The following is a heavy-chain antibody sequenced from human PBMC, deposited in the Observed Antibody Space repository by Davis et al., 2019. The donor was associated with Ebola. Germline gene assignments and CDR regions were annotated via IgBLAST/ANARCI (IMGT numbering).Heavy chain of an antibody. CDR2: ISSGGSTI. J-gene: IGHJ4*02. CDR1: GFTFSDYY. Sequence: GESLKISCTASGFTFSDYYMSWIRQAPGKGLEWVSYISSGGSTIYSADSVKGRFSISRDNAKNSLYLQMNSLRAEDTAVYYCARDAGYSGSPDYWGQGTLVTVSS. V-gene: IGHV3-11*04. CDR3: ARDAGYSGSPDY. D-gene: IGHD6-13*01.